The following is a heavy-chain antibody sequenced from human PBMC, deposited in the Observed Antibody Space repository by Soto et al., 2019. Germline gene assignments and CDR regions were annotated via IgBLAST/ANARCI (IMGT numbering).Heavy chain of an antibody. CDR3: ARWSGDFWSGYYHYYYYYGMDV. D-gene: IGHD3-3*01. CDR2: INHSGST. CDR1: GGSFSGYY. J-gene: IGHJ6*02. Sequence: SEALSLTCSVYGGSFSGYYWSWMRQPPGNGLEWFGEINHSGSTNYNPSLKSRVTISVDTSKNQFSLKLSSVTAADTAVYYCARWSGDFWSGYYHYYYYYGMDVWGQGTTVTVSS. V-gene: IGHV4-34*01.